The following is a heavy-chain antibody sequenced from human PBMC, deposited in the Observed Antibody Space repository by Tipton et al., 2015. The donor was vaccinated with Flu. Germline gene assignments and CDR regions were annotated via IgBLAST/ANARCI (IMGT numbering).Heavy chain of an antibody. CDR1: GFTFSSYS. CDR3: ARDHPPSITALGEITDYFGMDV. Sequence: SLRLSCAASGFTFSSYSMSWVRQAPGKGLEWVSFISRGSTYTYYADSLRGRFTVARDNAKNSLYLQMNSLRAEDTAVYYCARDHPPSITALGEITDYFGMDVWGQGTTVTVSS. V-gene: IGHV3-21*04. J-gene: IGHJ6*02. CDR2: ISRGSTYT. D-gene: IGHD3-3*01.